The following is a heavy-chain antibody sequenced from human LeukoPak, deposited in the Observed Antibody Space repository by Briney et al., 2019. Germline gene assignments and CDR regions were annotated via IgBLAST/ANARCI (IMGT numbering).Heavy chain of an antibody. Sequence: GGSLRLSCAASGFTFSSYAMSWVRQAPGKGLEWVSYISSGSSTIYYADSVKGRFIISRDNAKNSLFLQMNSLRDEDAAVYYCARGYSSSSGFHFDYWGQGTLVTVSS. V-gene: IGHV3-48*02. D-gene: IGHD6-6*01. CDR3: ARGYSSSSGFHFDY. J-gene: IGHJ4*02. CDR1: GFTFSSYA. CDR2: ISSGSSTI.